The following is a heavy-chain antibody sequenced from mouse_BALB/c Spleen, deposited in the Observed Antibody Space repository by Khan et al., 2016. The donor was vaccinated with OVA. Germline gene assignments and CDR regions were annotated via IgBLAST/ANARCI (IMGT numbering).Heavy chain of an antibody. D-gene: IGHD2-10*01. CDR2: ISDGGTYI. CDR1: GFTFSDYY. CDR3: VRDPSYYGNYAYGMDY. V-gene: IGHV5-4*02. Sequence: EVELVESGGGLVKPGGSLKLSCAASGFTFSDYYMYWVRQTPEKRLEWVATISDGGTYIYYPDSVKGRFTISRDNAKNNLYLQMSSLKSEDTAMYYCVRDPSYYGNYAYGMDYWGQGTSVTVSS. J-gene: IGHJ4*01.